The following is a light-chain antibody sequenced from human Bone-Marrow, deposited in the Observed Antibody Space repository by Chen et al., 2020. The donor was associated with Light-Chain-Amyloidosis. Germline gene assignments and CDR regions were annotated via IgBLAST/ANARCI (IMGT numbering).Light chain of an antibody. CDR2: EVN. Sequence: QSALTHPASPSWSPGQSTTTSLTGTSGDVGGYNLVSWYQNHPGKAPKLLIYEVNKRPSGVSNRFSASQSGNTASLTISGLQAEDEAHYYCCSYAGSSTLVFGGGTQVTVL. CDR1: SGDVGGYNL. CDR3: CSYAGSSTLV. J-gene: IGLJ2*01. V-gene: IGLV2-23*02.